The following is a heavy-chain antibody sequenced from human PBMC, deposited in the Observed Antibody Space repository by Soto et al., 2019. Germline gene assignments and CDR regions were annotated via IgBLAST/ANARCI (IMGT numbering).Heavy chain of an antibody. CDR3: AREYRTSSQFDY. Sequence: EVQLLEAGGGLVQPGGSLRLSCAASGFTSGTYAMSWVRQAPGKGLEWVSGITGSGGSADYADSVKGRFTISRDTSRNTLYWQMSRLSVDDTAIYYCAREYRTSSQFDYWGQGTLVTVSS. J-gene: IGHJ4*02. CDR2: ITGSGGSA. D-gene: IGHD6-6*01. CDR1: GFTSGTYA. V-gene: IGHV3-23*01.